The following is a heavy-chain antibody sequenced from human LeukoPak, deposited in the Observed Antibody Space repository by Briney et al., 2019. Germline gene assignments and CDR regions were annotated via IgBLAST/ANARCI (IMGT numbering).Heavy chain of an antibody. CDR3: VRHRSGQAWLDP. CDR2: IYHSGSS. Sequence: PSETLSLTCTVAGDSVTSSSYCWGWLRQPPGKGLEWIGCIYHSGSSYYNSSLNSRVTISVDTSKNEFSLRLKSVTATDTALYYCVRHRSGQAWLDPWGQGTLVTVSS. J-gene: IGHJ5*02. D-gene: IGHD1-26*01. CDR1: GDSVTSSSYC. V-gene: IGHV4-39*01.